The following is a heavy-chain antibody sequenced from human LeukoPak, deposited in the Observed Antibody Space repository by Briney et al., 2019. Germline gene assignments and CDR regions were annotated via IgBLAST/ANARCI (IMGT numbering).Heavy chain of an antibody. CDR1: GGSISSYY. CDR2: IYTSGST. CDR3: ARVSIGDYDFWSGYYPDNWFDP. V-gene: IGHV4-4*07. D-gene: IGHD3-3*01. J-gene: IGHJ5*02. Sequence: PSETLSLTCTVSGGSISSYYGSWIRQPAGKGLEWIGRIYTSGSTNYNPSLKSRVTISVDTSKNQFSLKLSSVTAADTAVYYCARVSIGDYDFWSGYYPDNWFDPWGQGTLVTVSS.